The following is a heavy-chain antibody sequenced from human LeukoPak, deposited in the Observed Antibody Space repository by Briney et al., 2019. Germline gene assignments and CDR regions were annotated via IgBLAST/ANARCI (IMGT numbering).Heavy chain of an antibody. Sequence: GASVKVSCKASGGTFSSYAISWVRQAPGQGLEWMGRIIPIFGTANYAQKFQGRVTITTDESTSTAYMELSSLRSEDTAVYYCASSIVVVHRDAFDIWGQGTMVTVSS. CDR1: GGTFSSYA. V-gene: IGHV1-69*05. CDR3: ASSIVVVHRDAFDI. D-gene: IGHD2-2*01. J-gene: IGHJ3*02. CDR2: IIPIFGTA.